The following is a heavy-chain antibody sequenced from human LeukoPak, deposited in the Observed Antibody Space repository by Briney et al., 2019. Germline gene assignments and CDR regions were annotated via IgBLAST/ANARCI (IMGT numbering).Heavy chain of an antibody. D-gene: IGHD1-26*01. J-gene: IGHJ6*02. V-gene: IGHV1-24*01. CDR3: AKGGYYYGLDV. CDR2: FDLEDGET. Sequence: ASVKVSCKVSGYSLTELSMHWVRQAPGKGLEWMGGFDLEDGETVYAQKFQSRVSMTEDTSTDTAYMELSSLSSEDTAVYYCAKGGYYYGLDVWGQGTTVTVSS. CDR1: GYSLTELS.